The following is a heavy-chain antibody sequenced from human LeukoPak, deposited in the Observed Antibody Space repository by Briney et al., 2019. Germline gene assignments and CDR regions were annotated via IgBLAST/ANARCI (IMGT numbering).Heavy chain of an antibody. Sequence: ASAKVSCKASGYTFTGYYMHWVRQAPGQGLEWMGWINPNSGGTNYAQKFQGRVTMTRDTSISTAYMELSRLRSDDTAVYYCARGLFGGATFDYWGQGTLVTVSS. D-gene: IGHD3-16*01. V-gene: IGHV1-2*02. CDR3: ARGLFGGATFDY. CDR1: GYTFTGYY. J-gene: IGHJ4*02. CDR2: INPNSGGT.